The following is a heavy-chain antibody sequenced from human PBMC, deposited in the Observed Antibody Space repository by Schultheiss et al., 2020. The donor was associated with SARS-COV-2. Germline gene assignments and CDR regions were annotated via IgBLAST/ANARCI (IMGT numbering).Heavy chain of an antibody. Sequence: SETLSLTCTVSGGSISSYYWSWIRQPPGKGLEWIGYIYYSGSTNYNPSLKSRVTISVDTSKNQFSLKLSSVTAADTAVYYCARESLYYYYGMDVWGQGTTVTVSS. V-gene: IGHV4-59*01. CDR2: IYYSGST. CDR1: GGSISSYY. J-gene: IGHJ6*02. CDR3: ARESLYYYYGMDV.